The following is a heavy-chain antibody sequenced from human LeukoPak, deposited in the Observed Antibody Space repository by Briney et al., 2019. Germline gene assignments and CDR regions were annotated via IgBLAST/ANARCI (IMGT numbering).Heavy chain of an antibody. Sequence: SETLSLTCSVSGASINSHCWTWIRQPAGKGLEWIGRIYISGSTNYSPSLKSRVTMSVDTSKNQFSLNLISVTAADTAVYYCARALNPFPGTYYFDYWGQGTLVTVSS. V-gene: IGHV4-4*07. D-gene: IGHD2-21*01. CDR2: IYISGST. CDR1: GASINSHC. J-gene: IGHJ4*02. CDR3: ARALNPFPGTYYFDY.